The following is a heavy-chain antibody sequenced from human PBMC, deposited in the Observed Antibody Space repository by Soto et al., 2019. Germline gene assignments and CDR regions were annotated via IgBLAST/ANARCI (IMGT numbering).Heavy chain of an antibody. CDR3: ARVHGGEQLWLRDYYYGMDV. CDR2: TYYRSKWYN. J-gene: IGHJ6*02. Sequence: SQTLPLTCAISGDRVSNNSADWNWIRQSPSRGLEWLGRTYYRSKWYNDYAVSVKSRITINPDTSKNQFSLQLNSVTPEDTAVYYCARVHGGEQLWLRDYYYGMDVWGQGTTVTVSS. CDR1: GDRVSNNSAD. V-gene: IGHV6-1*01. D-gene: IGHD5-18*01.